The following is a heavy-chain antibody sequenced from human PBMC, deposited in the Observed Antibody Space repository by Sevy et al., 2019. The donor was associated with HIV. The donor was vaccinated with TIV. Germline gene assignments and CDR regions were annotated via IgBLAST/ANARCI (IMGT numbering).Heavy chain of an antibody. CDR3: AGAAPVRSGDDSLNWFDP. CDR2: VYHTGST. V-gene: IGHV4-59*01. J-gene: IGHJ5*02. Sequence: SETLSLTCTVSGGSISVYYWSWIRQPPGKELEYIGYVYHTGSTNYNPSLRSRVTISVDTSNNQFSLKLTSVTAADTAVYYCAGAAPVRSGDDSLNWFDPWGQGTLVTVSS. CDR1: GGSISVYY. D-gene: IGHD5-12*01.